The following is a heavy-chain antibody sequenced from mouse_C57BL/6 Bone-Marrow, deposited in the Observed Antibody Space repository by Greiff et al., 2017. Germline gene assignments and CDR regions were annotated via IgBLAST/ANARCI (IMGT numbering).Heavy chain of an antibody. CDR1: GYSITSGYY. CDR2: ISYDGSN. CDR3: ARGPIYYYGSSYVSWYFDV. D-gene: IGHD1-1*01. Sequence: EVQLVESGPGLVKPSQSLSLTCSVTGYSITSGYYWNWIRQFPGNKLEWMGYISYDGSNNYNPSLKNRISITRDTSKNQFFLKLNSVTTEDTATYYCARGPIYYYGSSYVSWYFDVWGTGTTVTVSS. J-gene: IGHJ1*03. V-gene: IGHV3-6*01.